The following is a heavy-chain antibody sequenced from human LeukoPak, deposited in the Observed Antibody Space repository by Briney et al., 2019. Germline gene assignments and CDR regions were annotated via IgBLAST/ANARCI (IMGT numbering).Heavy chain of an antibody. CDR3: ARDLGYTSGHPFDF. Sequence: GGSLRLSCAASGFTFSSYGMHWVRQAPGKGLEWVAVISYDGSNKYYADSVKGRFTISRDNADNTLYLQMNSLRAEDTAVYYCARDLGYTSGHPFDFWGQGTLVTVSS. D-gene: IGHD6-19*01. V-gene: IGHV3-30*03. J-gene: IGHJ4*02. CDR2: ISYDGSNK. CDR1: GFTFSSYG.